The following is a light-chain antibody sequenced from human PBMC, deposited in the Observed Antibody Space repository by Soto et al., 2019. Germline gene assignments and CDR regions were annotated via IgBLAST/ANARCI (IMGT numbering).Light chain of an antibody. V-gene: IGLV3-21*04. CDR2: YDN. J-gene: IGLJ2*01. CDR1: NIGSKS. CDR3: QVWDSSSDRVV. Sequence: SYELTQPPSVSVAPGKTARITCGGTNIGSKSVHWYQQKPGQAPVLVIYYDNDRPSGIPERFSGSNSGNTATLTISRVEAGDEADYYCQVWDSSSDRVVFGGGTQLTVL.